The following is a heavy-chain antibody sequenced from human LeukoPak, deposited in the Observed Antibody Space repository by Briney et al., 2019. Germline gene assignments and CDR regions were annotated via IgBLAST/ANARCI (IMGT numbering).Heavy chain of an antibody. D-gene: IGHD6-19*01. CDR2: ISGSGGTT. CDR1: GFTFSSYA. J-gene: IGHJ3*02. V-gene: IGHV3-23*01. Sequence: GGSLRLSCAASGFTFSSYAMSWVRQAPGKGLEWVSAISGSGGTTYYADSVKGRFTISRDNSKNTLYLQMNSLRAEDTAVYYCAKDFAASYNSGWPDAFDIWGQGTMVTVSS. CDR3: AKDFAASYNSGWPDAFDI.